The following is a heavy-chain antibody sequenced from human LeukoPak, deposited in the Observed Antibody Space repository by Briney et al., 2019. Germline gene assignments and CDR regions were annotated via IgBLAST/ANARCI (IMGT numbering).Heavy chain of an antibody. CDR3: ARDPSYGAGYYYYYMDV. CDR2: INPNSGGT. D-gene: IGHD4-17*01. Sequence: ASVKVSCKASGYTFIDYYMHWVRQAPGQGLEWMGWINPNSGGTNYAQKFQGRVTVTRDTSISTAYMELSRLRSDDTAVYYCARDPSYGAGYYYYYMDVWGKGTTVTVSS. V-gene: IGHV1-2*02. J-gene: IGHJ6*03. CDR1: GYTFIDYY.